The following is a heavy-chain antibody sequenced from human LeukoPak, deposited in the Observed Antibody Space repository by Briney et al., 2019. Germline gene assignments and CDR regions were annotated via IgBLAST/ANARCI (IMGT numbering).Heavy chain of an antibody. V-gene: IGHV7-4-1*02. Sequence: GASVKVSCKSSGYTFTSYAMNWVRQAPGQGLEWMGWISTNTGNPTYAQGFTGRFVFSSDTSVSTAYLQISSLKAEDTAVYYCARKSVAATPRDIVYQYSYMDVWGKGTTVTVSS. D-gene: IGHD2-15*01. CDR2: ISTNTGNP. J-gene: IGHJ6*03. CDR3: ARKSVAATPRDIVYQYSYMDV. CDR1: GYTFTSYA.